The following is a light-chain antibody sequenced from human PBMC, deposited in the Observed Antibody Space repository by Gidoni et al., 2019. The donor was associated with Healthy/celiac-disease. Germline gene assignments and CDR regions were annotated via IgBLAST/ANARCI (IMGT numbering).Light chain of an antibody. Sequence: DIQMTQSPSSLSASVGDRVTITCRASQSISSYLNWYQQKPGKAPKLLIYAASSVQSGDPSRFSGSGSGTDFTLTIRSLQPEDFATYYCQQSYSTPPLTFGGGTKVEIK. CDR3: QQSYSTPPLT. CDR1: QSISSY. CDR2: AAS. J-gene: IGKJ4*01. V-gene: IGKV1-39*01.